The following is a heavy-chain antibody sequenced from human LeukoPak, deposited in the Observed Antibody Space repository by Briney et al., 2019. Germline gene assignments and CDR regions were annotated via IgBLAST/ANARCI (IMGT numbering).Heavy chain of an antibody. CDR3: ARISGSYFRWNNWFDP. CDR1: GFTVSSNY. V-gene: IGHV3-53*01. Sequence: GGSLRLSCAASGFTVSSNYMSWVRQAPGKGLEWVSVTYSGGSTYYADSVKGRFTISRDNSKNTLYLQMNSLRAEDTAVYYCARISGSYFRWNNWFDPWGQGTLVTVSS. D-gene: IGHD3-10*01. CDR2: TYSGGST. J-gene: IGHJ5*02.